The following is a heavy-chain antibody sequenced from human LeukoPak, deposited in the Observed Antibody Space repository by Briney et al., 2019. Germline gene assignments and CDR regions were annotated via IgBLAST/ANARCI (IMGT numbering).Heavy chain of an antibody. J-gene: IGHJ4*02. CDR3: AKGVVVPAAISAFDY. D-gene: IGHD2-2*01. Sequence: GGSLRLSCAASGFTFSSYAMSWVRQAPGKGLEWVSAISGSGGSTSYADSVKGRFTISRDNSKNTLYLQMNSLRAEDTAVYYCAKGVVVPAAISAFDYWGQGTLVTVSS. V-gene: IGHV3-23*01. CDR2: ISGSGGST. CDR1: GFTFSSYA.